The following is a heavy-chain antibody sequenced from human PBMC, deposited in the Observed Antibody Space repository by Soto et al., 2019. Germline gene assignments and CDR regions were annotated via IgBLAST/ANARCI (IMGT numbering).Heavy chain of an antibody. CDR1: GFTFSSHA. CDR3: AKVGCSSTSCPNDAFDI. J-gene: IGHJ3*02. V-gene: IGHV3-23*01. Sequence: PGGSLRLSCAASGFTFSSHAMSWVRQAPGKGLEWVSAISGSGGNTYYADSVKGRFTISRDNSKNTLYLQMNSLRAEDTAVYYCAKVGCSSTSCPNDAFDIWGQGTMVTVSS. CDR2: ISGSGGNT. D-gene: IGHD2-2*01.